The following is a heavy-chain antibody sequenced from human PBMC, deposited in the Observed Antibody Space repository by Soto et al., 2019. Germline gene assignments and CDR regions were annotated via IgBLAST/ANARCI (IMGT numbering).Heavy chain of an antibody. Sequence: TLSHTYTVSGGSISRGGYYWSWISQRPGKGLEWIGHIYYSGSTYYNPSLKSRIAISVDKSQKQFSLKLNSVTAADTAVYYCARIHYYDSSGYYSTVDSWGPGTLVTVSS. D-gene: IGHD3-22*01. J-gene: IGHJ4*02. CDR2: IYYSGST. CDR1: GGSISRGGYY. V-gene: IGHV4-31*03. CDR3: ARIHYYDSSGYYSTVDS.